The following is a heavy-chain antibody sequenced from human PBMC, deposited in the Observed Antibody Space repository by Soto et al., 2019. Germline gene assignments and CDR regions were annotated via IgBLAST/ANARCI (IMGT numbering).Heavy chain of an antibody. V-gene: IGHV3-33*01. D-gene: IGHD3-22*01. CDR2: IWYDGRNK. J-gene: IGHJ3*01. CDR3: ARDLLEDPADYYDTKADGFDP. Sequence: QVQLVESGGGVVQPGKSLRLSCAASGFIFSSYGIHWVRQAPGKGLEWVAFIWYDGRNKYYADSVKGRFTISRDNPKNTVFLQMNSLRAEDTAVYYCARDLLEDPADYYDTKADGFDPWGQGTMVTVSS. CDR1: GFIFSSYG.